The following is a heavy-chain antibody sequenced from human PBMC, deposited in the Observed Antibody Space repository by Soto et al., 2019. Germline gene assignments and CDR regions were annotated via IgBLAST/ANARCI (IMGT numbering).Heavy chain of an antibody. CDR1: GGTFSSYA. J-gene: IGHJ6*02. CDR2: IIPIFGTA. Sequence: QVQLVQSGAEVKKPGSSVKVSRKASGGTFSSYAISWVRQAPGQGLEWMGGIIPIFGTANYAQKFQGRVTITADESTSTSYMELSSLRSEDTAVYSCANRGPRGIAVAETGYYYCGMDVWGQGTTVTVSS. V-gene: IGHV1-69*01. CDR3: ANRGPRGIAVAETGYYYCGMDV. D-gene: IGHD6-19*01.